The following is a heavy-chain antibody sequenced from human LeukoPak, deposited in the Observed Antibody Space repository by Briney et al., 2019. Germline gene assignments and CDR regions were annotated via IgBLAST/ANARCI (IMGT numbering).Heavy chain of an antibody. CDR3: ARNYDILDAFDI. J-gene: IGHJ3*02. Sequence: SETLSLTCTVPGGSISSYYWSWIRQPPGKGLEWIGYIYYSGSTNYNTSLKSRVTISVDTSKTHFSLILTSVTAPDTAVYYCARNYDILDAFDIWGQGTMVTVSS. CDR1: GGSISSYY. CDR2: IYYSGST. D-gene: IGHD3-9*01. V-gene: IGHV4-59*01.